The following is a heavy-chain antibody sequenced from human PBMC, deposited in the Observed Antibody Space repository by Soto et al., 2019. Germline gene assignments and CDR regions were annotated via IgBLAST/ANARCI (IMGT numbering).Heavy chain of an antibody. CDR2: ISWNSNII. CDR1: GFTFDDYA. D-gene: IGHD2-15*01. V-gene: IGHV3-9*01. CDR3: AKGGPDGFCSGGRCYFDY. J-gene: IGHJ4*02. Sequence: GGSLRLSCAASGFTFDDYAMHWVRRVPGKGLEWVSSISWNSNIIGYAESVKGRFTISRDNAKNSLYLQMNSLRPEDTALYYCAKGGPDGFCSGGRCYFDYWGQGTLVTVSS.